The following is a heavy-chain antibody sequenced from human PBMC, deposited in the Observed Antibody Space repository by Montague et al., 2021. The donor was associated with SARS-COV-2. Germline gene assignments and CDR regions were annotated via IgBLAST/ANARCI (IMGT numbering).Heavy chain of an antibody. CDR2: XDWXDEK. D-gene: IGHD6-13*01. V-gene: IGHV2-70*11. CDR1: GFSLSTSGMC. CDR3: ARIFDSSWPTFDY. J-gene: IGHJ4*02. Sequence: PALVKTTPTLTLTCTFSGFSLSTSGMCVSWIRQPPGKALEWLARXDWXDEKYYSTSLKTRLTISKDTSKPQVVLTMTNMDPVDTATYYCARIFDSSWPTFDYWGQGTLVTVSS.